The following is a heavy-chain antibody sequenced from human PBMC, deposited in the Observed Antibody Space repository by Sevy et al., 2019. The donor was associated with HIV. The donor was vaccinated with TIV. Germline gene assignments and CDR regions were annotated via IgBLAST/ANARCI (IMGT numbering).Heavy chain of an antibody. CDR3: PSKRDYNNGPFDY. J-gene: IGHJ4*02. D-gene: IGHD4-4*01. CDR2: IYYTGGT. Sequence: SETLSLTCTVSGGSISSGDYYWSWIRQPPGKGLEWIGYIYYTGGTYYNPSLKSRVSMSVDTSTNQFSLKLSSVTAADTAVYYCPSKRDYNNGPFDYWGQGTLVTVSS. V-gene: IGHV4-30-4*01. CDR1: GGSISSGDYY.